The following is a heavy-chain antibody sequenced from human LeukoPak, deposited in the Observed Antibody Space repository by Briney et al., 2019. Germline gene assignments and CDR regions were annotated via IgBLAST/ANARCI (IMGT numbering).Heavy chain of an antibody. Sequence: SETLSLTCTVSGGSISSYYWSWIRQPPGKGLEWIGYIYYSGNTNYNPSLKSRVTISVDTSKNQFSLKLSSVTAADTAVYYCARDRVGWARGYFQHWGQGTLVTVSS. J-gene: IGHJ1*01. D-gene: IGHD6-13*01. CDR1: GGSISSYY. CDR2: IYYSGNT. V-gene: IGHV4-59*01. CDR3: ARDRVGWARGYFQH.